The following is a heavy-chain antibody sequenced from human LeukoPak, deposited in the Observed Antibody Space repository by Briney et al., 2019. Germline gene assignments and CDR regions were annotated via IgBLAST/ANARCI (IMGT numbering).Heavy chain of an antibody. CDR2: ISGSGGRT. D-gene: IGHD4-11*01. V-gene: IGHV3-23*01. Sequence: GGSLRLSCAASGFTFTNYTMSWVRQAPGKGLEWVSGISGSGGRTFYADSVKGRFTISRDNSKNTLYLQMNSLTAEAPAVDYCAKDMEPTTVTTPFFDSWGQGTLVTVSS. J-gene: IGHJ4*02. CDR3: AKDMEPTTVTTPFFDS. CDR1: GFTFTNYT.